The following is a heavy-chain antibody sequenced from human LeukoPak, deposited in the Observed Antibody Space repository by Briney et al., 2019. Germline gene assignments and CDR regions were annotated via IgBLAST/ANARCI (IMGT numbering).Heavy chain of an antibody. CDR2: ISAYNGNT. D-gene: IGHD2-2*01. Sequence: GASVKVSCKASGYTFTSYGISWVRQAPGQGLEWMGWISAYNGNTNYAQKLQGRVTMTTDTSTSTAYMELRSLRSDDTAVYYCARDVVGYCSSTSCYGFDPWGQGTLVTVSS. CDR3: ARDVVGYCSSTSCYGFDP. J-gene: IGHJ5*02. V-gene: IGHV1-18*01. CDR1: GYTFTSYG.